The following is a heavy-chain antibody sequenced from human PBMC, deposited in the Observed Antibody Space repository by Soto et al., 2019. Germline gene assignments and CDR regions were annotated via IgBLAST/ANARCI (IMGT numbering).Heavy chain of an antibody. V-gene: IGHV1-69*01. CDR3: ARGGFSSSYRLDY. J-gene: IGHJ4*02. Sequence: QVQLVQSGAEVKKPGSSVKVSCKASGGTLSNYAINWVRQAPGQGLEWMGGIIPMFGTANYAQKFQGRVTITADGSMSTAYMELSSLRSEDTAVYYCARGGFSSSYRLDYWGQGTLVAVSS. CDR1: GGTLSNYA. D-gene: IGHD6-6*01. CDR2: IIPMFGTA.